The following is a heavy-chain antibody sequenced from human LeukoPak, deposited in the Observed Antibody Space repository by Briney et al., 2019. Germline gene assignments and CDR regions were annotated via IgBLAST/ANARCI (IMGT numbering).Heavy chain of an antibody. J-gene: IGHJ4*02. Sequence: GGSLRLSCAASGFTFSDYYMTWVRQAPGKGLEWVSYISSSSNTVYYADSVKGRLTVSRDNANNSLFVQMANLRAEDTAVYYCARRAMGATSFDYWGQGTLVTVSS. V-gene: IGHV3-11*04. CDR2: ISSSSNTV. D-gene: IGHD1-26*01. CDR1: GFTFSDYY. CDR3: ARRAMGATSFDY.